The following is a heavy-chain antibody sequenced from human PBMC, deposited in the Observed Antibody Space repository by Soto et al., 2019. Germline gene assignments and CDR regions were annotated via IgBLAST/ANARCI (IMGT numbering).Heavy chain of an antibody. J-gene: IGHJ5*02. CDR3: ARDSVSAAADWFRWFDP. Sequence: VASVKVSCKASGYTFTSYAMHWVRQAPGQRLEWMGWINAGNGNTKYSQKFQGRVTITRDTSASTAYMELSSLRSEDTAVYYCARDSVSAAADWFRWFDPWGQGTLVTVS. CDR2: INAGNGNT. D-gene: IGHD6-13*01. V-gene: IGHV1-3*01. CDR1: GYTFTSYA.